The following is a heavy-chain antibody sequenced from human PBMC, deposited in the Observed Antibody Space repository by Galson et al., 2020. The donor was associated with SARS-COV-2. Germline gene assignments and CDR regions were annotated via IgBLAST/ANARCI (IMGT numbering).Heavy chain of an antibody. Sequence: GGSLRLSCAASGFTFSSYWMHWVRQAPGKGLMWVSRINSDASSTSYADSVKGRITISRDNAKNTLYLQMNSLRAEDTAVYYCAREGASSTIHMDVWSKGTTVTVSS. CDR3: AREGASSTIHMDV. CDR2: INSDASST. J-gene: IGHJ6*03. V-gene: IGHV3-74*01. CDR1: GFTFSSYW. D-gene: IGHD2-2*01.